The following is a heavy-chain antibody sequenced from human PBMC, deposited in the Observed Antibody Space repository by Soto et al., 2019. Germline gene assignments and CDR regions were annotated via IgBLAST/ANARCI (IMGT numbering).Heavy chain of an antibody. J-gene: IGHJ4*02. Sequence: EVQLVESGGGLVQPGGSLRLSCAASGFTFSDHYMDWVRQAPGKGLEWVGRSRNKANSYSTEYVASVKGRFTISRDESKNSLYLQMNSLKTEDTAVYYCARFSGSYPRGLDYWGQGALVTVSS. CDR2: SRNKANSYST. V-gene: IGHV3-72*01. CDR1: GFTFSDHY. D-gene: IGHD1-26*01. CDR3: ARFSGSYPRGLDY.